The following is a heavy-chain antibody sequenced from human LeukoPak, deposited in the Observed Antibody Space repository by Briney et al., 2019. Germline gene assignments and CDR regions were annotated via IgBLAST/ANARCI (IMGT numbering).Heavy chain of an antibody. J-gene: IGHJ4*02. CDR3: ARAYSGFSSRGFDY. Sequence: GSLRLSCAASGFTFNSYGMHWVRQAPGKGLEWVADIWYDGSDKYYADSVKGRFTISSDTSKNTVSLQMTGLRADDTAVYYCARAYSGFSSRGFDYWGQGTLVSVSS. D-gene: IGHD5-12*01. CDR1: GFTFNSYG. V-gene: IGHV3-33*01. CDR2: IWYDGSDK.